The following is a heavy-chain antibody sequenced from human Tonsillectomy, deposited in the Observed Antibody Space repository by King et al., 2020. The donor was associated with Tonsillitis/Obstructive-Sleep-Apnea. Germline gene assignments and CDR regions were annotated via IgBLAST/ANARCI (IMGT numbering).Heavy chain of an antibody. V-gene: IGHV3-23*04. D-gene: IGHD2-2*01. Sequence: VQLVESGGGLVQPGGSLRLSCEASGLTFSSYVMSWVRQAPGKGLEWVSAISGSGGSTYYADSVKGRFTISRDNSKNTLYLQMSSLRAEGTAVYYCAKDRGGYCSSTSCLDAFDIWGQGTMVTVSS. CDR1: GLTFSSYV. J-gene: IGHJ3*02. CDR3: AKDRGGYCSSTSCLDAFDI. CDR2: ISGSGGST.